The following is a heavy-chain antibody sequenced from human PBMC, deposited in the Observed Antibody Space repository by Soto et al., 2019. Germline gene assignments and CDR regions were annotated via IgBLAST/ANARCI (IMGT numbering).Heavy chain of an antibody. CDR1: GGSFSCYY. CDR3: ARGKAAAGTGYYGMDV. D-gene: IGHD6-13*01. V-gene: IGHV4-34*01. J-gene: IGHJ6*02. Sequence: PSETLSLTCAVYGGSFSCYYWSWIRQPPGKGLEWIGEINHSGSTNYNPSLKSRVTISVDTSKNQFSLKLSSVTAADTAVYYCARGKAAAGTGYYGMDVWGQGTTVTVSS. CDR2: INHSGST.